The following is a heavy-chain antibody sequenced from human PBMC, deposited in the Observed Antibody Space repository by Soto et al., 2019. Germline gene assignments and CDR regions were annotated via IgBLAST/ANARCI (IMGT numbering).Heavy chain of an antibody. CDR1: RYTFTGYC. D-gene: IGHD2-15*01. V-gene: IGHV1-18*01. CDR2: INAYNGNT. CDR3: AREGRDSYSPYIHY. J-gene: IGHJ4*02. Sequence: APVKVSSEAPRYTFTGYCISWVRQAPVQRLEWIGWINAYNGNTKYSQKFQSRVTITTDTSASTAYMELSSLRSDDTAVYYCAREGRDSYSPYIHYCCKGTLVTV.